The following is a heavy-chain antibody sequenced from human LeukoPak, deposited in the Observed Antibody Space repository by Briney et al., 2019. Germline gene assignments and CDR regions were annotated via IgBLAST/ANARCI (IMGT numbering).Heavy chain of an antibody. J-gene: IGHJ4*02. CDR2: IYSGGST. CDR1: GFTVSSNY. V-gene: IGHV3-53*01. CDR3: ATIDSSGYYWWN. Sequence: GGSLRLSCAASGFTVSSNYMSWVRQAPGKGLEWVSAIYSGGSTYYADSVKGRFTISRDNSKNTLYLQMNSLRAEDTAVYYCATIDSSGYYWWNWGQGTLVTVSS. D-gene: IGHD3-22*01.